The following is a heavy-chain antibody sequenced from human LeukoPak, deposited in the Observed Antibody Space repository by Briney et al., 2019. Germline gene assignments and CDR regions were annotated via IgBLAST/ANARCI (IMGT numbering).Heavy chain of an antibody. CDR3: ARVAGRGYPFDY. J-gene: IGHJ4*02. V-gene: IGHV4-61*02. Sequence: SQTLSLTCTVSGVSISRGSHYWSWIRQPAGKGLEWIGRIHTIGNTNYSPSLWRRATISVDTSKNQFSLRLHSVTAADTAVYYCARVAGRGYPFDYWGQGTLVTVSS. D-gene: IGHD6-19*01. CDR2: IHTIGNT. CDR1: GVSISRGSHY.